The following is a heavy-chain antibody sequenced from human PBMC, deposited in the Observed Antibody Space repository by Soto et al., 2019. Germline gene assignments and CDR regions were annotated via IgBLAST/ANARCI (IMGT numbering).Heavy chain of an antibody. CDR2: IRSKANSYAT. Sequence: EVQLVESGGGLVQPGGSLKLSCAASGFTFSGSAMHWVRQASGKGLEWVGRIRSKANSYATAYAASLKGRFTISRDDTKSTAYLQMTSLKTEDPAVYYCTNLLFPGGGMAVWGQGTTVTVSS. CDR3: TNLLFPGGGMAV. V-gene: IGHV3-73*02. D-gene: IGHD3-10*02. CDR1: GFTFSGSA. J-gene: IGHJ6*02.